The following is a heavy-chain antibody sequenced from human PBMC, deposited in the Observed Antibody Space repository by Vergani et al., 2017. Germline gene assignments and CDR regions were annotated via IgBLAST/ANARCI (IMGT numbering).Heavy chain of an antibody. CDR3: ARGAYYDASSDYPGAFDI. CDR2: IWYDGSNK. J-gene: IGHJ3*02. V-gene: IGHV3-33*01. D-gene: IGHD3-22*01. CDR1: GFTFSSYG. Sequence: QVQLVESGGGVVQPGRSLRLSCAASGFTFSSYGMHWVRQAPGKGLEWVAVIWYDGSNKYYADSVKGRFTISRDNSKNTLYLQMNRLRAEDTAVYYCARGAYYDASSDYPGAFDIWGQGTMVTVSS.